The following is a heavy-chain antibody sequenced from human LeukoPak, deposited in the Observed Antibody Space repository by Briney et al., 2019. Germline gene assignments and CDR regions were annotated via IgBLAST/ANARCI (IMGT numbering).Heavy chain of an antibody. CDR3: ARDLEGNYYGSGRDPDY. V-gene: IGHV3-21*01. CDR1: GFTFSSYS. J-gene: IGHJ4*02. Sequence: GGSLRLSRAASGFTFSSYSMNWVRQAPGKGLEWVSSISSSSSYIYYADSVKGRFTISRDNAKNSLYLQMNSLRAEDTAVYYCARDLEGNYYGSGRDPDYWGQGTLVTVSS. CDR2: ISSSSSYI. D-gene: IGHD3-10*01.